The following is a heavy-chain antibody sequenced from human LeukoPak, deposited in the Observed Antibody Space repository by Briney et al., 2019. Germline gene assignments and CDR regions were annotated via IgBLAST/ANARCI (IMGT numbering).Heavy chain of an antibody. CDR2: ISYDGSNI. D-gene: IGHD2-2*01. V-gene: IGHV3-30-3*01. CDR3: ARDPLIVVVPAAPDY. CDR1: GFTFSSYA. J-gene: IGHJ4*02. Sequence: GGSLRLSCAASGFTFSSYAMHWVRQAPGKGLEWVAVISYDGSNIYYADSVKGRFTISRDNSKNTLYLQMNSLRAEDTAVYYCARDPLIVVVPAAPDYWGQGTLVTVSS.